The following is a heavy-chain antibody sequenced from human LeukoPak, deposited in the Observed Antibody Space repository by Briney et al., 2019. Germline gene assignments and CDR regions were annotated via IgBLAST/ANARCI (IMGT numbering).Heavy chain of an antibody. CDR3: AKDFRPIVVVPAAPDY. CDR1: GFTVSSNY. Sequence: PGGSLRLSCAASGFTVSSNYMSWVRQAPGKGLEWVSVIYSGGSTYYADSVKGRFTISRDNSKNTLYLQMNSLRAEDTAVYYCAKDFRPIVVVPAAPDYWGQGTLVTVSS. V-gene: IGHV3-53*05. D-gene: IGHD2-2*01. J-gene: IGHJ4*02. CDR2: IYSGGST.